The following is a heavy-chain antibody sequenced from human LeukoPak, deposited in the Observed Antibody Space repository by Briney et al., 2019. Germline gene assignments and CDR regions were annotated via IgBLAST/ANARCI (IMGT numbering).Heavy chain of an antibody. J-gene: IGHJ3*02. V-gene: IGHV3-23*01. CDR1: GFTFNSFA. CDR2: TSGDGHSR. CDR3: ARSVSPSMVNSGDAFHM. D-gene: IGHD5-18*01. Sequence: GGSLRLSCAASGFTFNSFAMHWVRQGPGKGLEWVASTSGDGHSRYDAGSVRGRFTVSRDNSMNTLFLEMKSLRPEDTALYYCARSVSPSMVNSGDAFHMWGQGTMVTVSS.